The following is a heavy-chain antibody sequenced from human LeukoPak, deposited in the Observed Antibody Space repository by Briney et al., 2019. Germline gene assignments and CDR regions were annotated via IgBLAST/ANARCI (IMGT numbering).Heavy chain of an antibody. D-gene: IGHD2-8*01. Sequence: SQTLSLTCTVSGGSISSGSYFWSWNRQSAGKGLEWIGRIDSSGNTNYNPSLKSRVTISQDTSKNQLSLKLSSVTAADTAVYYCAREALPNGVWRVGWFDPWGQGTLVTVSS. CDR1: GGSISSGSYF. J-gene: IGHJ5*02. V-gene: IGHV4-61*02. CDR2: IDSSGNT. CDR3: AREALPNGVWRVGWFDP.